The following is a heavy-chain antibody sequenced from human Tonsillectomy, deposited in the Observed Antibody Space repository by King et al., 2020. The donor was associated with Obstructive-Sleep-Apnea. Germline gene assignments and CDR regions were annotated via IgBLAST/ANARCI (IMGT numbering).Heavy chain of an antibody. J-gene: IGHJ2*01. CDR2: VNYRGST. Sequence: QVQLQQSGPGQVKPSETLSLTCTVSGASISNFYWSWIRQPPGKGLEWVGYVNYRGSTSYNPSLKSRATISVDTSKNQFSLRLKSLTAADTALYYCARDPPFLAAAGEGWYFYLWGRGTLVSVSS. CDR3: ARDPPFLAAAGEGWYFYL. CDR1: GASISNFY. D-gene: IGHD6-25*01. V-gene: IGHV4-59*01.